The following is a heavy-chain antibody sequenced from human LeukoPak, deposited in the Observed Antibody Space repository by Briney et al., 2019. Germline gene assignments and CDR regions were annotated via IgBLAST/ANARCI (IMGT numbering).Heavy chain of an antibody. J-gene: IGHJ5*02. D-gene: IGHD6-13*01. Sequence: VASVKVSCKASGGTFSGYAISWVRQAPRQGLEWMGGIIPIFGTANYAQKFQGRVTITADESTSTAYMELSSLRSEDTAVYYCARGRASSWYWKGNWFDPWGQGTLVTVSS. CDR3: ARGRASSWYWKGNWFDP. CDR2: IIPIFGTA. V-gene: IGHV1-69*01. CDR1: GGTFSGYA.